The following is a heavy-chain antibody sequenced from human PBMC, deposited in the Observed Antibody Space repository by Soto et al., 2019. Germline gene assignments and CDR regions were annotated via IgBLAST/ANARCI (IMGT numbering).Heavy chain of an antibody. CDR2: ISAYNGNT. CDR1: GYTFTSYG. CDR3: ARIPYYGSGSYYNPPYYYYGMDV. Sequence: RASVKVSCKASGYTFTSYGISWVRQAPGQGLEWMGWISAYNGNTNYAQKLQGRVTMTTDTSTSTAYMELRSLRSDDTAVYYCARIPYYGSGSYYNPPYYYYGMDVWGQGTTVTVS. J-gene: IGHJ6*02. V-gene: IGHV1-18*01. D-gene: IGHD3-10*01.